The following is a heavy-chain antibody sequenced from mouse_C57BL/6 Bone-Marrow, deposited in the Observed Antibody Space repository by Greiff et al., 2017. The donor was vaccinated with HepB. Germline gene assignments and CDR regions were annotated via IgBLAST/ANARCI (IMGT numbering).Heavy chain of an antibody. Sequence: QVQLQQSGAELARPGASVKLSCKASGYTFTSYGISWVKQRTGQGLEWIGEIYPRSGNTYYNEKFKGKATLTADKSSSTAYMELRSLTSEDSAVYVCAVVEGGYYYYGYAMDYWGQGTSVTVSS. CDR2: IYPRSGNT. J-gene: IGHJ4*01. V-gene: IGHV1-81*01. CDR3: AVVEGGYYYYGYAMDY. CDR1: GYTFTSYG. D-gene: IGHD2-3*01.